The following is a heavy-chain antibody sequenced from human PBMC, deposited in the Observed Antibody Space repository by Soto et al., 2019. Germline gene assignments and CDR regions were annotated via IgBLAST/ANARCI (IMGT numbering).Heavy chain of an antibody. CDR1: GYTFTSYA. V-gene: IGHV1-3*01. Sequence: ASVKVSCKASGYTFTSYAMHWVRQAPGPRLEWMGWINAGNGNTKYSQKFQGRVTITRDTSASTAYMELSSLRSEDTAVYYCARLMGIFGVGYYYGLDDWGQGTTVTVSS. CDR3: ARLMGIFGVGYYYGLDD. CDR2: INAGNGNT. J-gene: IGHJ6*02. D-gene: IGHD3-3*01.